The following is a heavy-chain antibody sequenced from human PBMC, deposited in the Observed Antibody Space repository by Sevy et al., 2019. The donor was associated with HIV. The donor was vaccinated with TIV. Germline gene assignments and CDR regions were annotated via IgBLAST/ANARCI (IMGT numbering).Heavy chain of an antibody. CDR2: INHSGST. V-gene: IGHV4-34*01. D-gene: IGHD6-13*01. CDR3: ARVSPGIAAAGGTGYYYMDV. CDR1: GGSFSGYY. Sequence: SKTLSLTCAVYGGSFSGYYWSWIRQPPGKGLEWIGEINHSGSTNYNPSLKSRVTISVDTSKNQFSLKLSSVTAADTAVYYCARVSPGIAAAGGTGYYYMDVWGKGTTVTVSS. J-gene: IGHJ6*03.